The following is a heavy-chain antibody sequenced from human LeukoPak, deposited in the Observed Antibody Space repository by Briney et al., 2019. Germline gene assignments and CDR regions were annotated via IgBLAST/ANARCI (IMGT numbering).Heavy chain of an antibody. D-gene: IGHD3-3*01. V-gene: IGHV4-38-2*02. J-gene: IGHJ5*02. CDR2: SYPRGST. CDR1: GYSISSGYY. CDR3: ARVEFRFSNWFDP. Sequence: SETLSLTCTVSGYSISSGYYWGWIRQPPGKGLEWIGSSYPRGSTYYNPSLTSRVTISLDTSKNQFSLKLTSVTAADTAVYYCARVEFRFSNWFDPWGQGTLVIVSS.